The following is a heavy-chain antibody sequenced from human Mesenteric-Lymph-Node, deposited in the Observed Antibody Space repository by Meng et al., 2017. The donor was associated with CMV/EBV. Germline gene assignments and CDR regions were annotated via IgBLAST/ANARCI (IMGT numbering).Heavy chain of an antibody. CDR3: ASPYDFWSGYYPVRAFDV. V-gene: IGHV3-66*02. CDR2: IYVDGNT. Sequence: GESLKISCVASGLTFSSNYMSWVRQAPGKGLEWLSVIYVDGNTYYADSVKGRFTISRDNSKNTLYLQMNSLRAEDTAVYYCASPYDFWSGYYPVRAFDVWGQGTMVTVSS. D-gene: IGHD3-3*01. J-gene: IGHJ3*01. CDR1: GLTFSSNY.